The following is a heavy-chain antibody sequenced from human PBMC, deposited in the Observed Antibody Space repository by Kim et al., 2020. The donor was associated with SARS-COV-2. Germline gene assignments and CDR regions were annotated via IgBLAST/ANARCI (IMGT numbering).Heavy chain of an antibody. V-gene: IGHV3-30*18. D-gene: IGHD6-13*01. Sequence: GGSLRLSCAASGFTFSSHGMHWVRQAPGKGLEWVAVISYDGSNKYYADSVKGRFTISRDNSKNTLYLQMNSLRAEDTAVYYCAKDRFSSWYYYYYGMDVWGQGTTVTVSS. CDR1: GFTFSSHG. CDR3: AKDRFSSWYYYYYGMDV. CDR2: ISYDGSNK. J-gene: IGHJ6*02.